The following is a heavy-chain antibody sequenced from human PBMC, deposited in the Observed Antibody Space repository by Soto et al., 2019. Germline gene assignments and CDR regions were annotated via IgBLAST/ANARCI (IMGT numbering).Heavy chain of an antibody. CDR2: IFYSGYN. Sequence: SLSLTCTVSSDHSSSGGYYWSWILQSPGKGLEWIGYIFYSGYNYYNPSLKSRLSMSVDTSKNQFSLRLTSVTAADTAVYFCARLNPIVVVPTPMGWFDPWGQGTLVTVSS. CDR1: SDHSSSGGYY. J-gene: IGHJ5*02. D-gene: IGHD2-2*01. CDR3: ARLNPIVVVPTPMGWFDP. V-gene: IGHV4-31*03.